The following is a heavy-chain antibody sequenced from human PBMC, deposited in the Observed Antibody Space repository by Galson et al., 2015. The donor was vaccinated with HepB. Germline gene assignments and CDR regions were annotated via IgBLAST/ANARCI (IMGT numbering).Heavy chain of an antibody. CDR3: ARMADSSPQSWFDP. Sequence: SLRLSCAASGFTFSSYSMNWVRQAPGKGLEWVSSISSSSSYIYYADSVKGRFTISRDNAKNSLYLQMNSLRAEDTAVYYCARMADSSPQSWFDPWGQGTLVTVSS. CDR2: ISSSSSYI. J-gene: IGHJ5*02. V-gene: IGHV3-21*01. CDR1: GFTFSSYS. D-gene: IGHD6-13*01.